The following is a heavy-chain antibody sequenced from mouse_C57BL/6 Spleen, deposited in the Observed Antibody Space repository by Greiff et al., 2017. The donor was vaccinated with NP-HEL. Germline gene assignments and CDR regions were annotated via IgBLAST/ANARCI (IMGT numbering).Heavy chain of an antibody. CDR1: GYTFTSYW. D-gene: IGHD2-2*01. CDR2: IDPSDSYT. Sequence: QVQLQQPGAELVKPGASVKLSCKASGYTFTSYWMQWVKQRPGQGLEWIGEIDPSDSYTNYNQKFNGKATLTVDTSSSTAYMQLSSLTSEDSAVYYCASGGYGYDVFDYWGQGTTLTVSS. CDR3: ASGGYGYDVFDY. J-gene: IGHJ2*01. V-gene: IGHV1-50*01.